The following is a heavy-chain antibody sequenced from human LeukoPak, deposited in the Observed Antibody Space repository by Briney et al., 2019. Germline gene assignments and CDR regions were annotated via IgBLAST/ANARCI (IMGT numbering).Heavy chain of an antibody. J-gene: IGHJ4*02. CDR1: WFNFSNFA. V-gene: IGHV3-23*01. CDR3: ARDWSGDDY. Sequence: GSLRPSRCGSWFNFSNFAVSLGRPAPGEGVEWVSAITGSGGSTYYVDSVKGRFTISRDDAKNSLYLQMNSLRPEDTALYYCARDWSGDDYWGQGTLVIVSS. D-gene: IGHD3-3*01. CDR2: ITGSGGST.